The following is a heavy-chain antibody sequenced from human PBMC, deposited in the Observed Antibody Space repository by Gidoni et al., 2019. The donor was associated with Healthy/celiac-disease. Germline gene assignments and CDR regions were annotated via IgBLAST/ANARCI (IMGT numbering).Heavy chain of an antibody. CDR2: IYYSGST. D-gene: IGHD3-10*01. Sequence: QVQLQESGPGLVKPSETLSLTCTVSGGSISSYYWSWIRQPPGKGLAWIGYIYYSGSTNYNPALKSRVTISVDTSKNQFSLKLSSVTAADTAVYYCARGRSGSLGMPEAMWFDPWGQGTLVTVSS. V-gene: IGHV4-59*01. J-gene: IGHJ5*02. CDR3: ARGRSGSLGMPEAMWFDP. CDR1: GGSISSYY.